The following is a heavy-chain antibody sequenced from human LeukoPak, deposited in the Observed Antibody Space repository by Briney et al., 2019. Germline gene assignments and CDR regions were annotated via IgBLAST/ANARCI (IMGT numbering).Heavy chain of an antibody. V-gene: IGHV4-34*01. D-gene: IGHD6-13*01. CDR1: GGSFSGYY. CDR3: ARGLVIAAAGTWFDP. Sequence: SETLSLTGAVYGGSFSGYYWSWIRQPPGKGLEWIGEINHSGSTNYNPSLKSRVAISVDTSKNQFSLKLSSVTAADTAVYYCARGLVIAAAGTWFDPWGQGTLVTVSS. CDR2: INHSGST. J-gene: IGHJ5*02.